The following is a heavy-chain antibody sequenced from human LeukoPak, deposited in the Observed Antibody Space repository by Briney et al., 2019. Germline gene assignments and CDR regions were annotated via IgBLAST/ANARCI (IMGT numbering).Heavy chain of an antibody. Sequence: GGSLRLSCAASGFTFSSYSMNWVRQAPGKGLEWVSYISSSSSTIYYADSVKGRFTISRDNAKNSLYLQMNSLRAEDTAVYYCARDARLIGVMATGAFDIWGQGTMVTVSS. V-gene: IGHV3-48*01. CDR1: GFTFSSYS. CDR3: ARDARLIGVMATGAFDI. CDR2: ISSSSSTI. J-gene: IGHJ3*02. D-gene: IGHD3-16*01.